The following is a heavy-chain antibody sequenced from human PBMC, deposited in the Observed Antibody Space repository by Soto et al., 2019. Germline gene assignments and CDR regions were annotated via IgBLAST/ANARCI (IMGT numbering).Heavy chain of an antibody. CDR2: INGYTGNT. CDR3: ARSWVTGKGGIDV. D-gene: IGHD3-16*01. J-gene: IGHJ6*02. V-gene: IGHV1-18*01. CDR1: GYTFTSYG. Sequence: GASVKVSCKASGYTFTSYGISWVRQAPGQGLEWMGWINGYTGNTNYAQKFQGRVTMTTDTSTNTAYLDLWTLISDYTAVYYCARSWVTGKGGIDVWGQGTTVTVSS.